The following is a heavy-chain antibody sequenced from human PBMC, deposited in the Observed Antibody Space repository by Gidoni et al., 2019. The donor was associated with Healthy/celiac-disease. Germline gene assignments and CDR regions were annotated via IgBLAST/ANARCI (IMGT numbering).Heavy chain of an antibody. CDR1: GFTFSGSA. CDR2: IRSKANSYAT. Sequence: EVQLVESGGGLVQPGGSRKLSCADSGFTFSGSAMHWVRQASGKGLEWVGRIRSKANSYATAYAASVKGRFTISRDDSKNTAYLQMNSLKTEDTAVYYCTRQGSSGWYYWFDPWGQGTLVTVSS. V-gene: IGHV3-73*02. J-gene: IGHJ5*02. CDR3: TRQGSSGWYYWFDP. D-gene: IGHD6-19*01.